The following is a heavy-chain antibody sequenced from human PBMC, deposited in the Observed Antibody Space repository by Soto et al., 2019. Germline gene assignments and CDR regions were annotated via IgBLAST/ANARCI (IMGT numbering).Heavy chain of an antibody. J-gene: IGHJ2*01. Sequence: SETLSLTCAVSGGSISSGGYSWSWIRQPPGKGLEWIGYIYHSGSTYYNPSLKSRVTISVDRSKNQFSLKLSSVTAADTAVFYCAGLVRCTNDVWLTWLFELWGLGTPVTVSS. CDR2: IYHSGST. CDR3: AGLVRCTNDVWLTWLFEL. D-gene: IGHD2-8*01. CDR1: GGSISSGGYS. V-gene: IGHV4-30-2*01.